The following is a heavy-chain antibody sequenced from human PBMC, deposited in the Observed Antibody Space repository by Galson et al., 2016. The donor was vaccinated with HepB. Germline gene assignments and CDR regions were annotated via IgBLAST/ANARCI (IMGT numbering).Heavy chain of an antibody. D-gene: IGHD6-19*01. J-gene: IGHJ2*01. V-gene: IGHV3-9*01. Sequence: SLRLSCAASGFSIGDYAMHWVRQVPGKGLEWVSGINWSGDKRDYVDSVRGRLTISRDNAENSAFLQMDSLRPEDTGLYFCAQGGLRRGVARNWYFGLWGRGTLVTVSS. CDR2: INWSGDKR. CDR1: GFSIGDYA. CDR3: AQGGLRRGVARNWYFGL.